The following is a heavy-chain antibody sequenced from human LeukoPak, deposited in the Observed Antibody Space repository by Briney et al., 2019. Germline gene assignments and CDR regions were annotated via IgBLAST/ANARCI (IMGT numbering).Heavy chain of an antibody. J-gene: IGHJ4*02. Sequence: GGSLRLSCAASGFTVSSKYMSWVRQAPGKGLEWVSVIYTGETTYYADSVKGRFTISRDNSKNTLYLQMDGLRVEDTAVYYCAKVGAVAAVENWGQGTLVSVSS. V-gene: IGHV3-66*01. CDR2: IYTGETT. D-gene: IGHD6-19*01. CDR3: AKVGAVAAVEN. CDR1: GFTVSSKY.